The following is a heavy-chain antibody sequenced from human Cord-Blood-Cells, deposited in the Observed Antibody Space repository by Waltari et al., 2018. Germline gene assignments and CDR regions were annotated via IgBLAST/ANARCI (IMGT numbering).Heavy chain of an antibody. Sequence: EVQLVESGGGLVKPGGSLRLSCAASGFTFSNAWMSWVRQAPGKGLEWVGRIKSKTDGGTTDDAAPVKGRFTISRDDSKNTLYLQMNSLKTEDTAVYYCTSPTPYNWNYDWFDPWGQGTLVTVSS. CDR3: TSPTPYNWNYDWFDP. CDR1: GFTFSNAW. J-gene: IGHJ5*02. V-gene: IGHV3-15*01. D-gene: IGHD1-7*01. CDR2: IKSKTDGGTT.